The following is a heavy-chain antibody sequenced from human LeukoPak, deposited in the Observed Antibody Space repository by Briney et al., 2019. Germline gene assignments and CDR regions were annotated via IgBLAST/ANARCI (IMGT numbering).Heavy chain of an antibody. CDR1: GFTFSSYA. CDR3: ASALYSGYDYLSDAFDI. J-gene: IGHJ3*02. Sequence: GSLRLSCAASGFTFSSYAMSWVRQPPGKGLEWIGSIYYSGSTYYNPSLKSRVTISVDTSKNQFSLKLSSVTAADTAVYYCASALYSGYDYLSDAFDIWGQGTMVTVSS. V-gene: IGHV4-39*01. CDR2: IYYSGST. D-gene: IGHD5-12*01.